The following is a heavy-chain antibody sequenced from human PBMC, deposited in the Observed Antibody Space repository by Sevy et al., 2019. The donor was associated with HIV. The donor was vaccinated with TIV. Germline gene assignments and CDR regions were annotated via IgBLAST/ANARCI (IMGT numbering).Heavy chain of an antibody. CDR2: ISSSSSYI. D-gene: IGHD1-1*01. Sequence: GGSLRLSCAASGFTFSSYSMNWVRQAPGRGLEWVSSISSSSSYIYYADSVKGRFTISRDNAKNSLYLQMNSLRAEDTAVYYCARAGSGVFDYWGQGTLVTVSS. CDR3: ARAGSGVFDY. V-gene: IGHV3-21*01. J-gene: IGHJ4*02. CDR1: GFTFSSYS.